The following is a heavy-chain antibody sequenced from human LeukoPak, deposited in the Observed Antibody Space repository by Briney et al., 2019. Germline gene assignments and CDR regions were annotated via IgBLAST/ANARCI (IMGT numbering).Heavy chain of an antibody. V-gene: IGHV3-53*04. J-gene: IGHJ6*02. CDR3: ASSGKGYCSSTTCYYYYAMDV. CDR1: GFTVSSNY. D-gene: IGHD2-2*01. Sequence: PGGSLRLSCAASGFTVSSNYMSWVRQAPGKGLEGVSVIYSGGSTYYTDSVKGRFTISRHSSKNTLYLQMNSLRAEDTAVYYCASSGKGYCSSTTCYYYYAMDVWGQGTTVTVSS. CDR2: IYSGGST.